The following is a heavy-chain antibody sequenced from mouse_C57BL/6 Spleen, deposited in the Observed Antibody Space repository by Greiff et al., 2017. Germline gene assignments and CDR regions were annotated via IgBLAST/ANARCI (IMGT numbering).Heavy chain of an antibody. V-gene: IGHV1-26*01. CDR1: GYTFTDYY. CDR3: ARSPALDY. CDR2: INPNNGGT. Sequence: EVQLQQSGPELVKPGASVKISCKASGYTFTDYYMNWVKQSHGKSLEWIGDINPNNGGTSYNQKFKGKATLTVDKSSSTAYMEIRSLTSEDSAVYYCARSPALDYWGQGTSVTVSS. J-gene: IGHJ4*01.